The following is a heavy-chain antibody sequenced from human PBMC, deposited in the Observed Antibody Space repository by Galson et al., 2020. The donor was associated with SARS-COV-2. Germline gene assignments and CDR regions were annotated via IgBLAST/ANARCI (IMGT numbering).Heavy chain of an antibody. Sequence: SVKVSCKASGGTFSSYAISWVRQAPGQGLEWMGGIIPIFGTANYAQKFQGRVTITADESTSTAYMELSSLRSEDTAVYYCARGPVEVPWGSGDAFDIWGQGTMVTVSS. V-gene: IGHV1-69*13. CDR1: GGTFSSYA. D-gene: IGHD7-27*01. CDR2: IIPIFGTA. CDR3: ARGPVEVPWGSGDAFDI. J-gene: IGHJ3*02.